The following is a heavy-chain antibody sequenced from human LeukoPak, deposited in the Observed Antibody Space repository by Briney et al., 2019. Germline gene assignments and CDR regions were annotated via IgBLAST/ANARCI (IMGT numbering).Heavy chain of an antibody. CDR1: GGTFSSYA. V-gene: IGHV1-69*13. J-gene: IGHJ5*02. D-gene: IGHD4-17*01. CDR2: IIPIFGTA. Sequence: SVKVSCKASGGTFSSYAISWVRQAPGQGLEWMGGIIPIFGTANYAQKFQGRVTITADESTSTAYMELRSLSSDDTAVYYCAFYYGDWGWFDPWGQGTLVTVSS. CDR3: AFYYGDWGWFDP.